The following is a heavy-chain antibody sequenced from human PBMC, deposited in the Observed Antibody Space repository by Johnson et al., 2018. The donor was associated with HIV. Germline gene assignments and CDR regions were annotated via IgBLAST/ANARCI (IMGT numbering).Heavy chain of an antibody. Sequence: VQLVESGGGLVQPGTSLRLSCAAPGFTFNDYTMHWVRQAPGKGLEWVSGISWNSDTIVYADSVKGRFTISRDNAKHSFYLQMNSLRAEDTALYYCARDQSSRQAFDIWGQGTMVTVSS. V-gene: IGHV3-9*01. CDR3: ARDQSSRQAFDI. J-gene: IGHJ3*02. D-gene: IGHD6-6*01. CDR2: ISWNSDTI. CDR1: GFTFNDYT.